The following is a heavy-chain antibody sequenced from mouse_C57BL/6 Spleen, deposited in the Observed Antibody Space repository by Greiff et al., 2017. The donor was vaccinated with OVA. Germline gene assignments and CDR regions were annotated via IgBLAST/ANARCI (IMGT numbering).Heavy chain of an antibody. CDR1: GYTFTNYW. Sequence: QVHVKQSGAELVRPGTSVKMSCKASGYTFTNYWIGWAKQRPGHGLEWIGDIYPGGGYTNYNEKFKGKATLTADKSSSTAYMQFSSLTSEDSAIYYCARSQTGTGYFDVWGTGTTVTVSS. CDR3: ARSQTGTGYFDV. V-gene: IGHV1-63*01. J-gene: IGHJ1*03. CDR2: IYPGGGYT. D-gene: IGHD4-1*01.